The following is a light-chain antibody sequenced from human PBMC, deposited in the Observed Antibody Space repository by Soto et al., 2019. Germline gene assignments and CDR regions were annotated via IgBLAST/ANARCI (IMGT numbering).Light chain of an antibody. J-gene: IGKJ5*01. CDR2: GAS. V-gene: IGKV3-20*01. CDR3: QLYVSPPIP. Sequence: ESVLTQSPGTLSLSPGERATLSCRASQSVNSNYLAWYQQKPGQAPRLLVYGASSWATGISDRFSGSGSGTDFTLTICRLEPEDFAVYYCQLYVSPPIPFGEGTRLDIK. CDR1: QSVNSNY.